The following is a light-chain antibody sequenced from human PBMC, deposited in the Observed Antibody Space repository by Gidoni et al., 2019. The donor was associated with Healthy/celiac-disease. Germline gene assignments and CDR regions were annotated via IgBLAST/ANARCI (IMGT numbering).Light chain of an antibody. V-gene: IGKV3-11*01. CDR1: QSVSSY. J-gene: IGKJ4*01. Sequence: LTHSPATLSLSPGERAALSCRASQSVSSYLHWYHQKPGQAPRLLIYDASNRATGIPARCSGSGSGTDFTLTISSLEPEDFAVYYCQQRSNWPLTFGGGTKVEIK. CDR2: DAS. CDR3: QQRSNWPLT.